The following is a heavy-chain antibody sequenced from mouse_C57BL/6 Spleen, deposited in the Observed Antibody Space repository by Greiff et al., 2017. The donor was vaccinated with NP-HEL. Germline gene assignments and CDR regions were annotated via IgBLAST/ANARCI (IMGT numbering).Heavy chain of an antibody. CDR3: ARSWRDAMDY. J-gene: IGHJ4*01. CDR1: GYTFTSYT. CDR2: INPSSGYT. V-gene: IGHV1-4*01. Sequence: QVQLKESGAELARPGASVKMSCKASGYTFTSYTMHWVKQRPGQGLEWIGYINPSSGYTKYNQKFKDKATLTADKSSSTAYMQLSSLTSEDSAVYYCARSWRDAMDYWGQGTSVTVSS.